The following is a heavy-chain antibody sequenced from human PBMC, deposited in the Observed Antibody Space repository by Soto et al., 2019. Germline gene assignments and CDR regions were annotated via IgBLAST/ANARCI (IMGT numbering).Heavy chain of an antibody. CDR2: IIPIFGTA. CDR3: ARGYSSPRQNYDYYCYGMDV. CDR1: GGTFSSYA. V-gene: IGHV1-69*01. J-gene: IGHJ6*02. Sequence: QVQLVQSGAEVKKPGSSVKVSCKASGGTFSSYAISWVRQAPGQGLEWMGGIIPIFGTANYAQKFQGRVTITADESTSTAYMELSSLRSEDTAVYYCARGYSSPRQNYDYYCYGMDVWGQGTTVTVSS. D-gene: IGHD6-13*01.